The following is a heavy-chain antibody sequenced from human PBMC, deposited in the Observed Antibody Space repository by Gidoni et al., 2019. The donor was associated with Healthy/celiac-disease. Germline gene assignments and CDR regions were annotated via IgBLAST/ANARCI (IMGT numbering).Heavy chain of an antibody. CDR3: ARTWGYSSSCLELCWFDP. CDR1: GYTFTSYG. D-gene: IGHD6-13*01. J-gene: IGHJ5*02. CDR2: ISASNGNT. V-gene: IGHV1-18*01. Sequence: QVQLVQSGAEVKKPGASVTVSCTASGYTFTSYGLSWVRQAPGQGLEWMGWISASNGNTNYAQKRQGRVTMTTDTSTSTAYMELRSRRSDDTAVYYGARTWGYSSSCLELCWFDPWGQGTLVTVSS.